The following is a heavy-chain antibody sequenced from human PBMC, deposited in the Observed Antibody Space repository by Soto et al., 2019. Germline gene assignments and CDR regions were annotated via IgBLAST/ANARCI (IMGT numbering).Heavy chain of an antibody. Sequence: QVQLVESGGGVVQTGRSLRLSCVASGFAFGNYGLHWVRQPPGKGLEWVASILYDGSEKFYADSVKGRFTVSGDDSKKTDYVQMNSLSADDTAGYSCARWWDISHNTGGNYYYVMDVGGQGTTVTFSS. CDR3: ARWWDISHNTGGNYYYVMDV. CDR1: GFAFGNYG. D-gene: IGHD1-26*01. CDR2: ILYDGSEK. V-gene: IGHV3-30*03. J-gene: IGHJ6*02.